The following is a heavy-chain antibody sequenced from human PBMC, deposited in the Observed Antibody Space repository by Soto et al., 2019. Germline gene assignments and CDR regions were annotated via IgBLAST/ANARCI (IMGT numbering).Heavy chain of an antibody. CDR2: LYSGGNT. CDR1: GLTVSSNY. J-gene: IGHJ3*02. D-gene: IGHD3-10*01. CDR3: ARDRPGDEGDGFDI. V-gene: IGHV3-53*02. Sequence: EVQLVETGGGLMQPGGSLRLSCAASGLTVSSNYMNWVRQAPGKGLEWVSVLYSGGNTHYAGPVKGRFIISRDNSKNTLYLQMNSLRVEDTAVYYCARDRPGDEGDGFDIWGHGTMVTVSS.